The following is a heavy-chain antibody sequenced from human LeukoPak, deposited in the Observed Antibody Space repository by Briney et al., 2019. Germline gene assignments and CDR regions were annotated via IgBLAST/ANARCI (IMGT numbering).Heavy chain of an antibody. D-gene: IGHD6-19*01. Sequence: GASVKVSCKVSGYTLTELSMHWVRQAPGKGLEWMGGFDPEDGETIYAQKFQGRVTMTEDTSTDTAHMELSSLRSEDTAVYYCATRRYSSGWTLIYYFDYWGQGTLVTVSS. CDR2: FDPEDGET. CDR3: ATRRYSSGWTLIYYFDY. J-gene: IGHJ4*02. CDR1: GYTLTELS. V-gene: IGHV1-24*01.